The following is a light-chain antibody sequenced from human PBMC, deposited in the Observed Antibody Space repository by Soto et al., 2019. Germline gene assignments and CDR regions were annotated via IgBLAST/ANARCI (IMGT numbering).Light chain of an antibody. CDR2: DAS. J-gene: IGKJ3*01. CDR1: QSISSW. Sequence: DIQMTQSPSTLSASVGDRVTITCRASQSISSWLAWYQQKPGKAPKLLIYDASSLESGVPSRFSGSGSGTEVTLTISSLQPDDFATYDCQQYNSYSSTFGPGTKVDIK. CDR3: QQYNSYSST. V-gene: IGKV1-5*01.